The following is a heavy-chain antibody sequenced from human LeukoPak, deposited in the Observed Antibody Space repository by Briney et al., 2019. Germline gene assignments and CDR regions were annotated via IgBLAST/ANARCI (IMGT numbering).Heavy chain of an antibody. Sequence: SETLSLTCTVSGGSISGSSYYWGWIRQPPGKGLEWIGSIYYSGSTYYNPSLKSRVTISVDTSKNQFFLKLNSVTATDTAVYYCARNVDTAMAYDYWGQGTLVTVSS. CDR2: IYYSGST. D-gene: IGHD5-18*01. V-gene: IGHV4-39*01. J-gene: IGHJ4*02. CDR1: GGSISGSSYY. CDR3: ARNVDTAMAYDY.